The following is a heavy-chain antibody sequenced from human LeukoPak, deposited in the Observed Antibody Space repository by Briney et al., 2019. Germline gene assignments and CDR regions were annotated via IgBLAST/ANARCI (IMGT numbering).Heavy chain of an antibody. J-gene: IGHJ5*02. CDR3: ARDRGMTTARGVPSWFDP. CDR1: GDSIDSGKYY. D-gene: IGHD3-10*01. CDR2: KSTTGTP. V-gene: IGHV4-61*02. Sequence: SETLSLTCSVFGDSIDSGKYYWTWIRQPAGKGLEWIGRKSTTGTPNYNPSLKSRVIISVDTSKNEFSLKLSSVTAADTAVYFCARDRGMTTARGVPSWFDPWGQGILVTVSS.